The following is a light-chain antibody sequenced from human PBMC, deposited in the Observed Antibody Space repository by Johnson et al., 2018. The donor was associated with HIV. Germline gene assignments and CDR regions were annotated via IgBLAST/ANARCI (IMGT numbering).Light chain of an antibody. J-gene: IGLJ1*01. V-gene: IGLV1-51*02. CDR2: ENN. CDR1: SSNIGNNY. Sequence: QSVLTQPPSVSAAPGQKVTISCSGSSSNIGNNYVSWYQQLPGTAPKLLIYENNKRPSGIPDRFSGSKSGTSATLGITGLQTGDEADYYCATWHSSLSAYVFGTG. CDR3: ATWHSSLSAYV.